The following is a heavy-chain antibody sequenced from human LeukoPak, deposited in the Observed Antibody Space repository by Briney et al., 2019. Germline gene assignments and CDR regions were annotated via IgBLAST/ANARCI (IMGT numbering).Heavy chain of an antibody. CDR1: GFTFSSYS. CDR3: ARDFKGSSFVPFDY. CDR2: ISSSSSTI. Sequence: PGGSLRLSCAASGFTFSSYSMNWVRQAPGKGLEWVSYISSSSSTIYYADSVKGRFTISRDNAKNSLYLQMNSLRAEDTAVYYCARDFKGSSFVPFDYWGQGTLVTVSS. D-gene: IGHD1-26*01. V-gene: IGHV3-48*01. J-gene: IGHJ4*02.